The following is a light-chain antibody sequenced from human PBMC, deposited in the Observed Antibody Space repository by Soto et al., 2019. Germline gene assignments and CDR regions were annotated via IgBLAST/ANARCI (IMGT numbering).Light chain of an antibody. V-gene: IGKV3-15*01. Sequence: EIVMTQSPATLSVSPGERATLSCRASQSVSSNLAWYQQKPGQAPRLLIYGASTRATGIPARFSGSGSGTEFTLTISSLQSDAFAVYYCQQYNNFWTFGQGTKVEIK. CDR2: GAS. CDR1: QSVSSN. CDR3: QQYNNFWT. J-gene: IGKJ1*01.